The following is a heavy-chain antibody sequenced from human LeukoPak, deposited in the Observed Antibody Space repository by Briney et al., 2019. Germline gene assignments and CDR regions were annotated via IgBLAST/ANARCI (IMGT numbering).Heavy chain of an antibody. CDR3: AKNNWFDH. J-gene: IGHJ5*02. CDR1: GASFSDYY. V-gene: IGHV4-34*01. Sequence: SGTLSLTCVIYGASFSDYYWSWIRQPPGKGLEWIGEIHHSVGTKYNPSLKSRVTISADTSKNQFSLNLSSVTAADTAVYYCAKNNWFDHWGQGTLVTVSS. CDR2: IHHSVGT.